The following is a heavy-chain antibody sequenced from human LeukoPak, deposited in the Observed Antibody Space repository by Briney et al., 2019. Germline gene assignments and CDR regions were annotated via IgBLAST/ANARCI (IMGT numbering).Heavy chain of an antibody. CDR3: ARAVRDGYNNWFDP. CDR1: GGSISSYY. V-gene: IGHV4-4*07. Sequence: SETLSLTCTVSGGSISSYYWSGIRQPAGKGLEWIGRIYTSGSPNYNPSLKSRVTMSVDTSKNQFSLKLSSVTAADTAVYYCARAVRDGYNNWFDPWGQGTLVTVSS. CDR2: IYTSGSP. D-gene: IGHD5-24*01. J-gene: IGHJ5*02.